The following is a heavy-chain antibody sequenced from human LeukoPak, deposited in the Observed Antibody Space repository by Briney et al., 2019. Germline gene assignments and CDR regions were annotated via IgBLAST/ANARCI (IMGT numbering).Heavy chain of an antibody. CDR1: GGTFSSYA. D-gene: IGHD3-10*02. J-gene: IGHJ4*02. CDR2: ISAYNGNT. V-gene: IGHV1-18*01. Sequence: GASVKVSCKASGGTFSSYAISWVRQAPGQGPEWMGWISAYNGNTNYVQRFQGRVTMTTDTSTTTAYMELRSLRSDDTAVYYCARDTIHGDDYVFDFWGQGTLVTVSS. CDR3: ARDTIHGDDYVFDF.